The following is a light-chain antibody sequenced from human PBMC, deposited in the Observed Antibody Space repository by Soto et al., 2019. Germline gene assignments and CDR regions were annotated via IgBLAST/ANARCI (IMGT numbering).Light chain of an antibody. CDR3: QQYDNLPPYT. V-gene: IGKV1-33*01. Sequence: DIQMTQSPSSVSASVGDRVSNTCQASQDISNYLNWYQQKPGKAPKLLIYDASNLETGVPSRFSGSGSGTDFTFTISSLQPEDIATYYCQQYDNLPPYTFGQGTKLEIK. J-gene: IGKJ2*01. CDR2: DAS. CDR1: QDISNY.